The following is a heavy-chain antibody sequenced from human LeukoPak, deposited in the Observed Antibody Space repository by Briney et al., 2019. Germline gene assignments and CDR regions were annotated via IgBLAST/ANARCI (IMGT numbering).Heavy chain of an antibody. CDR1: GGSFSGYY. CDR3: ARGHRRTAMVYYYYYYMDV. J-gene: IGHJ6*03. CDR2: INHSGST. D-gene: IGHD5-18*01. V-gene: IGHV4-34*01. Sequence: PSETLSLTCAVYGGSFSGYYWSWILQPPGKGLEWIGEINHSGSTNYNPSLKSRVTISVDTSKDQFSLKLSSVTAADTAVYYCARGHRRTAMVYYYYYYMDVWGKGTTVTVSS.